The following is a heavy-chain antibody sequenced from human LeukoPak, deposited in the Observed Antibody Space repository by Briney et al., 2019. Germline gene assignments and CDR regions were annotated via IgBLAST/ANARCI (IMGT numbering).Heavy chain of an antibody. V-gene: IGHV3-23*01. CDR3: AKGGAVYVAAIHFDY. Sequence: GGSLRLSCAASGLTFSSYAMSWVRQAPGKGLEWVSAISGSGGSTYYADSVKGRFTISRDNSKNTLYLQMNSLRAEGTAVYYCAKGGAVYVAAIHFDYWGQGTLVTVSS. CDR2: ISGSGGST. CDR1: GLTFSSYA. J-gene: IGHJ4*02. D-gene: IGHD5-12*01.